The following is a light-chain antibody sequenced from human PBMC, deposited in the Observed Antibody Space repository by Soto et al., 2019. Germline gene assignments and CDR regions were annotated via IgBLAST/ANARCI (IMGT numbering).Light chain of an antibody. V-gene: IGKV3-15*01. Sequence: EIVMSQSPDTLSVSPGERATLSCRASQGISNNLAWYQKTPGQAPRFCMYGASSRATGIPARFSGSGSGTEFTLTISGLQSEDFAVYYCQQYNNWPPITFGRGTRLQI. CDR3: QQYNNWPPIT. CDR2: GAS. J-gene: IGKJ5*01. CDR1: QGISNN.